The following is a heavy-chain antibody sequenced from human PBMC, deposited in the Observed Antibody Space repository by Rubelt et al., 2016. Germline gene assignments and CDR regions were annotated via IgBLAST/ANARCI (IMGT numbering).Heavy chain of an antibody. D-gene: IGHD6-13*01. V-gene: IGHV3-23*01. Sequence: EVQLLESGGGLVQPGGSLRLSCGASGFTFSSYAMSWVRQAPGKGLEWLSVISGGDGRTSYADSVTGGFTISRDNSKNTLYLKIKSLRDEDTAVYYCATQQQLVRRYFDYWGQGTLVTVSS. CDR3: ATQQQLVRRYFDY. CDR1: GFTFSSYA. CDR2: ISGGDGRT. J-gene: IGHJ4*02.